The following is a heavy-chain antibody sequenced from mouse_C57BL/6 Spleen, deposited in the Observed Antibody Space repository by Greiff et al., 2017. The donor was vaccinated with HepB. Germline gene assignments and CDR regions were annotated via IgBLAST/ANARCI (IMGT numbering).Heavy chain of an antibody. J-gene: IGHJ3*01. CDR2: INPSNGGT. V-gene: IGHV1-53*01. CDR1: GYTFTSYW. D-gene: IGHD2-2*01. Sequence: QVQLQQPGTELVKPGASVKLSCKASGYTFTSYWMHWVKQRPEQGLEWIGNINPSNGGTNYNEKFKSKATLTVDKSPSTAYIQLSSLTSEDSAVYYCARGGIYYGYDEFAYWGQGTLVTVSA. CDR3: ARGGIYYGYDEFAY.